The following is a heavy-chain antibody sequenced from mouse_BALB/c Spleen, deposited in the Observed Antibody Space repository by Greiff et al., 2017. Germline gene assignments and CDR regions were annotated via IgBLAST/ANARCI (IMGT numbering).Heavy chain of an antibody. CDR3: ARFPRYYFDY. Sequence: EVKLMESGPGLVKPSQSLSLTCTVTGYSITSDYAWNWIRQFPGNKLEWMGYISYSGSTSYNPSLKSRISITRDTSKNQFFLQLNSVTTEDTATYYCARFPRYYFDYWGQGTTLTVSS. CDR2: ISYSGST. V-gene: IGHV3-2*02. D-gene: IGHD3-1*01. CDR1: GYSITSDYA. J-gene: IGHJ2*01.